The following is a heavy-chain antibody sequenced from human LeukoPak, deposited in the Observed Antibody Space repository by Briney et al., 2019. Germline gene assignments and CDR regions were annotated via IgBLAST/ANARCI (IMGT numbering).Heavy chain of an antibody. CDR2: INHSGST. Sequence: PSETLSLTCAVYGGSFSGYYWSWIRQPPGKGLEWIGEINHSGSTNYNPSLKSRVTISVDTSKNQFSLKLSSVTAADTAVYYCASLRLGTAVSRFASRRLDYWGQGTLVTVSS. CDR3: ASLRLGTAVSRFASRRLDY. J-gene: IGHJ4*02. CDR1: GGSFSGYY. D-gene: IGHD6-19*01. V-gene: IGHV4-34*01.